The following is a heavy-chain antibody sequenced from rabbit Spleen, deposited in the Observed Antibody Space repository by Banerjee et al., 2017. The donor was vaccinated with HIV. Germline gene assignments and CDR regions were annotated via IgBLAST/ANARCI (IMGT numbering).Heavy chain of an antibody. CDR2: IYAGSSGST. V-gene: IGHV1S40*01. D-gene: IGHD6-1*01. J-gene: IGHJ6*01. Sequence: QSLEESGGDLVKPGASLTLTCTASGFSFSSTYYVCWVRQAPGKGLEWIACIYAGSSGSTYYASWAKGRFTISKTSSTTVTLQMTSLTAADTATYFCARETGTTTYGYASDLWGPGTLVTVS. CDR3: ARETGTTTYGYASDL. CDR1: GFSFSSTYY.